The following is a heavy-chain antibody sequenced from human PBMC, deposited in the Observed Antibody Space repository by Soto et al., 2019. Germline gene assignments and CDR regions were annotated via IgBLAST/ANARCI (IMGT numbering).Heavy chain of an antibody. D-gene: IGHD6-19*01. CDR1: GFTFSVYG. CDR2: VSYDGSIK. V-gene: IGHV3-30*18. J-gene: IGHJ6*02. CDR3: AKDGSHLAVAGTSPTSYFYGLAV. Sequence: QVQLVESGGGVVQPGRSLRLSCAASGFTFSVYGMHWVRQAPGKGLEGGALVSYDGSIKYYADSVKGRFTISRDNSKNTLYLQMNSLRVEDTAVYYCAKDGSHLAVAGTSPTSYFYGLAVWGQGTTVTVSS.